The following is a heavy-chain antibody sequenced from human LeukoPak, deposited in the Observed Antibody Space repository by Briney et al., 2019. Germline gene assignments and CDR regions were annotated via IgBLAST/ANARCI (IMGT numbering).Heavy chain of an antibody. CDR1: GFTFSSYG. CDR3: ARAGTTVANLDY. J-gene: IGHJ4*02. V-gene: IGHV3-33*01. CDR2: IWYDGSNK. D-gene: IGHD4-23*01. Sequence: GGSLRLSCAASGFTFSSYGMHWVRQAPGKGLEWAAVIWYDGSNKYYADSVKGRFTISRDNSKNTLYLQMNSLRAEDTAVYYCARAGTTVANLDYWGQGTLVTVSS.